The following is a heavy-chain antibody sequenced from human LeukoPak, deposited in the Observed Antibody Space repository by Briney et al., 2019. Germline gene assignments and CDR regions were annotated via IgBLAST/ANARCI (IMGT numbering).Heavy chain of an antibody. J-gene: IGHJ2*01. CDR1: GYTFSSYA. CDR2: INTKTGNP. D-gene: IGHD4-17*01. CDR3: ARLDGRDDWYFDL. V-gene: IGHV7-4-1*02. Sequence: ASVKVSCKASGYTFSSYAMNWVRQAPGQGLEWMGWINTKTGNPTYAQGFTGRFVFSLDTSVSTAYLQISNLKAEDTAVYYCARLDGRDDWYFDLWGRGTLVTVSS.